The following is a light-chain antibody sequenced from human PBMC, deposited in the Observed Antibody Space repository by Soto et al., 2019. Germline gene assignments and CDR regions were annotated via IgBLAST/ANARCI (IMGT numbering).Light chain of an antibody. CDR3: LVWDSRSEHYV. CDR2: DDS. CDR1: NIGSKS. V-gene: IGLV3-21*02. Sequence: SYELTQSPSVSVAPGQTVSITCGGYNIGSKSVHWYQQKPGQAPVLVVYDDSDRRSGIPERFSGSNSGNTATLTITGVEAGDEADYHCLVWDSRSEHYVFGTGTKLTVL. J-gene: IGLJ1*01.